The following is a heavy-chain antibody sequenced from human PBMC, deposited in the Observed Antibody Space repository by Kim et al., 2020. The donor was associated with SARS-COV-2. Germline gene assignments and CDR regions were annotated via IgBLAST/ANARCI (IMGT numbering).Heavy chain of an antibody. D-gene: IGHD6-19*01. Sequence: SETLSLTCAVSGGSISSSNRWSWVRPPPGKVLEWIGEIYHSGSTNYNPSLKSRVTISVDKSKNKFSLQLSSVTAADTAVYYCARDPSLDSGWYAPDGMDVWGQGTTVTVSS. CDR2: IYHSGST. CDR1: GGSISSSNR. J-gene: IGHJ6*02. V-gene: IGHV4-4*02. CDR3: ARDPSLDSGWYAPDGMDV.